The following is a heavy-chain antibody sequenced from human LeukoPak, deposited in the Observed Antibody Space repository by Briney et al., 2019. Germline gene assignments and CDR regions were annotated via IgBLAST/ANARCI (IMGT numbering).Heavy chain of an antibody. V-gene: IGHV3-30*18. CDR2: ISFDGSRR. D-gene: IGHD4-17*01. Sequence: GGSLRLSCSASGFTFSDSGMHWVRQAPGKGLEWVAIISFDGSRRFYADSVRGRFTVSRDNSKNTLFLQMDSLSADDTGVYYCAKEGTDYGDYPYFFDYWGQGTLVTVSS. CDR3: AKEGTDYGDYPYFFDY. CDR1: GFTFSDSG. J-gene: IGHJ4*02.